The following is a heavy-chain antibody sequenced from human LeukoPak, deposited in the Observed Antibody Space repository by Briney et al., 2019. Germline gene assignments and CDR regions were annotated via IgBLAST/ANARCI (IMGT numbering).Heavy chain of an antibody. J-gene: IGHJ4*02. CDR2: IWYDGSNK. CDR3: ARRPRYSAYEFDY. V-gene: IGHV3-33*01. CDR1: GITFSSYG. Sequence: PGGSLRLSCAAAGITFSSYGMHWVRQAPGKGLEWVAVIWYDGSNKYYADSVKGRFTISRDNSKNTLYLQMNSLRAEDTAVYYCARRPRYSAYEFDYWGQGPLVTASS. D-gene: IGHD5-12*01.